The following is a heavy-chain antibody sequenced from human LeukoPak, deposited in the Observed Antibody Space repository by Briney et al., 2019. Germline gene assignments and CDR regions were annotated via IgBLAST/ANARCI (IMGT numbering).Heavy chain of an antibody. D-gene: IGHD3-22*01. J-gene: IGHJ4*02. CDR3: AGYSSGYYFGY. Sequence: SVKVSCKASGGTFSSYAISWVRQAPGQGLEWMGRITPILGIANYAQKFQGRVTITADKSTSTAYMELSSLRSEDTAVYYCAGYSSGYYFGYWGQGTLVTVSS. V-gene: IGHV1-69*04. CDR1: GGTFSSYA. CDR2: ITPILGIA.